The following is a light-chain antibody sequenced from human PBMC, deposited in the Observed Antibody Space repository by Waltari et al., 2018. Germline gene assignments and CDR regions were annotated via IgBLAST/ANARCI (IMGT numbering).Light chain of an antibody. CDR3: HHYYIPPLT. Sequence: DIVMTQSPDFLAVSLGERATINCKSSQSLFSTSNSKTYISWYQQKPGQPPKLLIYWASTRGSGVPDRFSGSGSGTDFTLTISNLQAEDVAVYYCHHYYIPPLTFGQGTRLEIK. CDR2: WAS. V-gene: IGKV4-1*01. J-gene: IGKJ5*01. CDR1: QSLFSTSNSKTY.